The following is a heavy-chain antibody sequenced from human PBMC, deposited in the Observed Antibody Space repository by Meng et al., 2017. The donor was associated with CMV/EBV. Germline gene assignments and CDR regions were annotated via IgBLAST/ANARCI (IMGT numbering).Heavy chain of an antibody. J-gene: IGHJ6*02. CDR2: IYYSGST. CDR3: ARLGKNYYGMDV. CDR1: GGSISSYY. Sequence: SETLSLTCTVSGGSISSYYWSWIRQPPGKGLEWIEYIYYSGSTNYNPSLKSRVTISVDTSKNQFSLKLSSVTAADTAVYYCARLGKNYYGMDVWGQGTTVTVSS. V-gene: IGHV4-59*01.